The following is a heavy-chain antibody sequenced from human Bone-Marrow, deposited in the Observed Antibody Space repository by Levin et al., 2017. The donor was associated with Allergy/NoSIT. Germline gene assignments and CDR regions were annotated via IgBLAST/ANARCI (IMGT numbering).Heavy chain of an antibody. D-gene: IGHD1-1*01. CDR2: IHWDSGRI. V-gene: IGHV3-9*01. CDR1: GFTFDDYA. CDR3: VRDNLAPRGWDSTWYFHY. J-gene: IGHJ4*02. Sequence: PGGSLRLSCAASGFTFDDYAMHWVRQAPGKGLEWVSGIHWDSGRIAYADSVKGRFTVSRDNARNSLFLQMNSLRVEDTALYYCVRDNLAPRGWDSTWYFHYWGQGTLVTVSS.